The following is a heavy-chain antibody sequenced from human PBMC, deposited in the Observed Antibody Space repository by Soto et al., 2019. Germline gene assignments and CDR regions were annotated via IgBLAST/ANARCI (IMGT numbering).Heavy chain of an antibody. J-gene: IGHJ6*02. CDR2: IWYDGSNK. CDR1: GFTFSSYG. V-gene: IGHV3-33*01. D-gene: IGHD2-21*02. Sequence: PGGSLRLSCAASGFTFSSYGMHWVRQALGKGLEWVAVIWYDGSNKYYADSVKGRFTISRDNSKNTLYLQMNSLRAEDTAVYYCASTYCGGDCYYYYGMDVWGQGTTVTVSS. CDR3: ASTYCGGDCYYYYGMDV.